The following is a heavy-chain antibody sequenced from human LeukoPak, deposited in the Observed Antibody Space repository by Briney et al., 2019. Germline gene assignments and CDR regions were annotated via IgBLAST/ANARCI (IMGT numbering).Heavy chain of an antibody. CDR3: ARANRSNSYYYYYYMDV. CDR2: IYYSGSA. Sequence: SETLSLTCTVASGSISSSSYYWGWIRQPPGKGLEWVGSIYYSGSAYYNPSLKSRVTISVDTSKNQFSLRLSSVTAADTAVYYYARANRSNSYYYYYYMDVWGKGTTVTVSS. J-gene: IGHJ6*03. V-gene: IGHV4-39*07. CDR1: SGSISSSSYY. D-gene: IGHD1-26*01.